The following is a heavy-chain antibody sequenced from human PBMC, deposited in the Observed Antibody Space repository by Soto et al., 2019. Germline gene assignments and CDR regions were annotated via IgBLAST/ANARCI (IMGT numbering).Heavy chain of an antibody. V-gene: IGHV4-34*01. CDR3: ARHYGVGGYSYGNKNWFDP. CDR2: INHSGST. D-gene: IGHD5-18*01. CDR1: GGSFSGYY. Sequence: SETLSLTCAVYGGSFSGYYWSWIRQPPGKGLEWIGEINHSGSTNYNPSLKSRVTISVDTSKNQFSLKLSSVTAADTAVYYCARHYGVGGYSYGNKNWFDPWGQGTLVTVSS. J-gene: IGHJ5*02.